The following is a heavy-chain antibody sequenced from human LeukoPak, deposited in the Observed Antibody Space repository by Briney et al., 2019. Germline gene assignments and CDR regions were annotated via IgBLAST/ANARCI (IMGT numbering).Heavy chain of an antibody. V-gene: IGHV1-2*02. D-gene: IGHD2-2*01. Sequence: ASVKVSCKASGYTFTGYYMHWVRQAPGQGLEWMGWINPNSGGTNYAQKFQGRVTMTRDTSISTAYMELSRLRSDDTAVYYCARDHCSSTSCYPGFDYWGQGTLVTVSS. J-gene: IGHJ4*02. CDR1: GYTFTGYY. CDR2: INPNSGGT. CDR3: ARDHCSSTSCYPGFDY.